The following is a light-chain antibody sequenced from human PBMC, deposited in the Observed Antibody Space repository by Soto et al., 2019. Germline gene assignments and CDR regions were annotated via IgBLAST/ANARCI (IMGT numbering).Light chain of an antibody. CDR3: SSYASRRDVYV. Sequence: QSVLTQPASVSGSPGQSITISCTGTSSDVGSYHYVSWFQQHPGKAPKLIIFEVSDRPSGVSTRFSGSKSGDTASLTISGLQADDEADYYCSSYASRRDVYVFGGGTKVTVL. CDR1: SSDVGSYHY. CDR2: EVS. V-gene: IGLV2-14*01. J-gene: IGLJ1*01.